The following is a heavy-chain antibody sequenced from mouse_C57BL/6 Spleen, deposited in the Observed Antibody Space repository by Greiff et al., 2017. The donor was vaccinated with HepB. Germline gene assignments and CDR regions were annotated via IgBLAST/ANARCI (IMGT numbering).Heavy chain of an antibody. Sequence: QVQLQQSGPELVKPGASVKISCKASGYSFTSYYIHWVKQRPGQGLEWIGWIYPGSGDTKYNEKFKDKATLTADTSSSTAYMQLSSLTSEDSAVYYCARNDYSWFAYWGQGTLVTVSA. V-gene: IGHV1-66*01. J-gene: IGHJ3*01. CDR1: GYSFTSYY. CDR3: ARNDYSWFAY. CDR2: IYPGSGDT. D-gene: IGHD1-1*01.